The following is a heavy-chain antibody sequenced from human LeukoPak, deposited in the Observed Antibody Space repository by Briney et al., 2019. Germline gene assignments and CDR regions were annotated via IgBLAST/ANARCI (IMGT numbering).Heavy chain of an antibody. CDR3: ASSSSWSEFDP. CDR1: GGSISSGGYS. V-gene: IGHV4-30-2*01. J-gene: IGHJ5*02. Sequence: SETLSLTWAVSGGSISSGGYSWSWIRQLPGKGLEWIGYIYHSGSTYYNPSLKSRVTISVDRSKNQFSLKLSSVTAADTAVYYCASSSSWSEFDPWGQGTLVTVSS. D-gene: IGHD6-13*01. CDR2: IYHSGST.